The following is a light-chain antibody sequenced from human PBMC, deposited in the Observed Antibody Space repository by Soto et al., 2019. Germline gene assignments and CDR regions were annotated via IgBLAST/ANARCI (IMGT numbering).Light chain of an antibody. J-gene: IGKJ5*01. V-gene: IGKV1-5*03. CDR2: KAS. CDR1: QTISRM. CDR3: QQYNSYPIT. Sequence: DIQMTQSPSTLSASAGDRVTITCRASQTISRMLAWYQQKPGKAPKLLIYKASSLESGVPSRFSGSGSGTELSLTISSMQPDDFATYYCQQYNSYPITFGQGTRLEIK.